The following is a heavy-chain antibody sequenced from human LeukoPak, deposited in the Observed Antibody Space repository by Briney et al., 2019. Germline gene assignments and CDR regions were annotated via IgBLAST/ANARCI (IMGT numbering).Heavy chain of an antibody. CDR3: AREYTYYDSSGYLDY. CDR2: ISYDGSNK. Sequence: PGGSLRLSCAASGFTFSSYAMHWVRQAPGKGLEWVAVISYDGSNKYYADSVKGRFTISRDNSKNTLYLQMNSLRAEDTAVYYCAREYTYYDSSGYLDYWGQGTLVTVSS. V-gene: IGHV3-30-3*01. D-gene: IGHD3-22*01. J-gene: IGHJ4*02. CDR1: GFTFSSYA.